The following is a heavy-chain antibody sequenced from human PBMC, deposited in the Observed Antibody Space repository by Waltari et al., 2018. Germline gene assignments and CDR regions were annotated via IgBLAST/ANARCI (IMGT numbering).Heavy chain of an antibody. V-gene: IGHV4-4*02. D-gene: IGHD5-12*01. CDR1: GGSISSSNW. J-gene: IGHJ2*01. Sequence: QVQLQESGPGLVKPSGTLSLTCAVSGGSISSSNWWSWVSQPPGKGLEWIGEIYHSGSTNYNPSLKSRVTISVDKSKNQFSLKLSSVTAADTAVYYCARPANPDFIVATPYWYFDLWGRGTLVTVSS. CDR2: IYHSGST. CDR3: ARPANPDFIVATPYWYFDL.